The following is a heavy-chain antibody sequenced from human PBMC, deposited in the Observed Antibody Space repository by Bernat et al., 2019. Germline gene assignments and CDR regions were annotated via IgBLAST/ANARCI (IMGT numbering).Heavy chain of an antibody. V-gene: IGHV3-74*03. Sequence: EVQLVESGGGVVQPGGSLRLSCGASGFTFSDYWMHWVRQPPGKGLVWVSQITSDGSSTTYADSVKGRFTISRDNAKNTLYLQMNSLRAEDTAVYYCARDRDGDGYDSSGYYNYWGQGTLVTVSS. D-gene: IGHD3-22*01. CDR3: ARDRDGDGYDSSGYYNY. J-gene: IGHJ4*02. CDR1: GFTFSDYW. CDR2: ITSDGSST.